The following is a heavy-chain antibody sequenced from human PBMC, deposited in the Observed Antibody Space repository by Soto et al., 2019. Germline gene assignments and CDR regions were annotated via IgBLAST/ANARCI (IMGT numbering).Heavy chain of an antibody. CDR2: INPGNGNT. Sequence: QVQLVQSGAEMKKPGASVRVSCKSSGYIFANYPMQWVRQAPGQGLEWMGWINPGNGNTKYSQKFQGRVTITRDTSAGTVYMKLRSLTSKDTAVYYCARVGKHFSGTGDNWSDPWGQGTLVTVSS. D-gene: IGHD3-10*01. J-gene: IGHJ5*02. CDR3: ARVGKHFSGTGDNWSDP. V-gene: IGHV1-3*01. CDR1: GYIFANYP.